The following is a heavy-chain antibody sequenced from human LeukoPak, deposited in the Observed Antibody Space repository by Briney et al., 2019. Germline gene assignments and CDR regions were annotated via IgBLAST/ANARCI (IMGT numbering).Heavy chain of an antibody. J-gene: IGHJ6*03. V-gene: IGHV1-2*02. CDR2: INPNSGGT. Sequence: ASVKVSCKASGYTFTGHYMHWVRQAPGQGLQWMGWINPNSGGTNYAQKFQGRVTMTRDTSISSVYMELSGLRSDDTAIYYCARGGVPVFYYYIDVWGKGTAVTVSS. CDR1: GYTFTGHY. D-gene: IGHD3-10*01. CDR3: ARGGVPVFYYYIDV.